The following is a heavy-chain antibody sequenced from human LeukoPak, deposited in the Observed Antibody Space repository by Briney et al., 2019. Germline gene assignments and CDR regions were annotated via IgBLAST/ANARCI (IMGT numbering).Heavy chain of an antibody. Sequence: PGGSLRLSCAASGFTFSDHFLDWVRQAPGKGLEWVGRTRNKANSYITEYAASVKGRFTISRDDSKNSLYLQMSSLKTDDTAMYYCALIRGTFGYWGQGTLVTVSS. CDR3: ALIRGTFGY. CDR1: GFTFSDHF. CDR2: TRNKANSYIT. J-gene: IGHJ4*02. V-gene: IGHV3-72*01. D-gene: IGHD1-26*01.